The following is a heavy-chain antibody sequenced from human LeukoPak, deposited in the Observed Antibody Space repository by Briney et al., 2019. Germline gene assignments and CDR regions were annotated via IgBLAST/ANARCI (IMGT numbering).Heavy chain of an antibody. J-gene: IGHJ4*02. Sequence: GGSLRLSCAASGFTVSSNYMSWVRQAPGKGLEWVSVIYSGGSTYYADSVKGRFTISRDNSKNTLYLQMNSLRAEDTAVYYCARDRGTYYYDSSGHYDYWGQGTLVTVSS. CDR1: GFTVSSNY. V-gene: IGHV3-53*01. CDR3: ARDRGTYYYDSSGHYDY. D-gene: IGHD3-22*01. CDR2: IYSGGST.